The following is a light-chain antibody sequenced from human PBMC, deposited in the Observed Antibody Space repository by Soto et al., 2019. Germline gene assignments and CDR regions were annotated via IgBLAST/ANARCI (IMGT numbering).Light chain of an antibody. V-gene: IGLV1-40*01. CDR2: GNI. CDR1: SSNIGAGYD. Sequence: QSVLTQPPSVSGAPGQRVTISCTGSSSNIGAGYDVHWYQQLPGTAPKLLIYGNINRPSGVPDRFSGSKSGTSASLAITGPQPEDEAYYYCQSCDSSLSGSGVFGTGTKVTVL. J-gene: IGLJ1*01. CDR3: QSCDSSLSGSGV.